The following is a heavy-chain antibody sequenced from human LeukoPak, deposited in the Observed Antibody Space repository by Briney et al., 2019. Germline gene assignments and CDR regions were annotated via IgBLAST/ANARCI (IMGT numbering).Heavy chain of an antibody. Sequence: GGSLRLSCAASGFTFSSYAMSWVRQAPGKGLEWVSAISGSGGSTYYADSVKGRLTISRDNSKNKLYLQMNSLRPEDTAVYYCARDQGGELRLPHYWGQGTLVTVSS. J-gene: IGHJ4*02. CDR2: ISGSGGST. D-gene: IGHD1-7*01. CDR3: ARDQGGELRLPHY. CDR1: GFTFSSYA. V-gene: IGHV3-23*01.